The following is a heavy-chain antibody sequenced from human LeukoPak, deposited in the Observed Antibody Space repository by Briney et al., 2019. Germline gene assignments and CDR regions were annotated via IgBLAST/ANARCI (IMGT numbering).Heavy chain of an antibody. CDR3: ARDRGIVGATEFDY. D-gene: IGHD1-26*01. CDR1: GYTFTSYG. Sequence: ASVKVSCKASGYTFTSYGISWVRQAPGQGLERMGWISAYNGNTNYARKLQGRVTMTTDTSTSTAYMELRSLRSDDTAVYYCARDRGIVGATEFDYWGQGTLVTVSS. CDR2: ISAYNGNT. V-gene: IGHV1-18*01. J-gene: IGHJ4*02.